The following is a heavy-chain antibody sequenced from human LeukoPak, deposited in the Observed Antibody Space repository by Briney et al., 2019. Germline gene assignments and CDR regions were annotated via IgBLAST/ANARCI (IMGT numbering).Heavy chain of an antibody. CDR3: TRDQMNY. Sequence: GGSLRLSCTASEFTVSRNYMLWVRQAPGKGLEWVSLIFSNGDTRYADSVKGRFTISRDTSKNTVSLQMNSLRVEDTAMYYCTRDQMNYWGQGTLVTVSS. V-gene: IGHV3-53*01. D-gene: IGHD5-24*01. CDR1: EFTVSRNY. J-gene: IGHJ4*02. CDR2: IFSNGDT.